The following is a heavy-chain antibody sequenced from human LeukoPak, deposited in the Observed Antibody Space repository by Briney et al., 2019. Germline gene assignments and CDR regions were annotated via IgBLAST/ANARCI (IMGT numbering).Heavy chain of an antibody. CDR1: GGSFSGYY. D-gene: IGHD3-10*01. Sequence: PSETLSLTCAVYGGSFSGYYWSWIRQPPGKGLEWIGEINHSGSTNYNPSLKNRVTISVDTSKNQFSLKLSSVTAADTAVYYCARDITMVRGPNWFDPWGQGTLVTVSS. V-gene: IGHV4-34*01. CDR2: INHSGST. J-gene: IGHJ5*02. CDR3: ARDITMVRGPNWFDP.